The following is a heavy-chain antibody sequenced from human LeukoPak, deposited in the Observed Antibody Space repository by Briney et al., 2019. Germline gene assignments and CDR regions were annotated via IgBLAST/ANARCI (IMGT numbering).Heavy chain of an antibody. V-gene: IGHV3-21*01. D-gene: IGHD3-16*01. CDR1: GFSFSSYS. Sequence: TGGSLRLSCAAPGFSFSSYSMDWVRQAPGRGLEWVSSISASGNYIYYADSVKGRFTISRDSAENSLYLQMNCLGAEDTAVYYCARGLYYYGTDAFDIWGQGTMVTVS. CDR2: ISASGNYI. CDR3: ARGLYYYGTDAFDI. J-gene: IGHJ3*02.